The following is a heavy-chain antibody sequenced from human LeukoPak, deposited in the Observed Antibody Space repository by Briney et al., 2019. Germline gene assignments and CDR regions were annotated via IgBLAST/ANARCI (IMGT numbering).Heavy chain of an antibody. J-gene: IGHJ4*02. CDR1: GYTFTGYY. CDR3: ARVNTIFGVVINLGY. V-gene: IGHV1-2*06. D-gene: IGHD3-3*01. Sequence: ASVKVSCKASGYTFTGYYMHWVRQAPGQGLEWMGRINPNSGGTNYAQKFQGRVTMTRDTSISTAYMELSRLRSDDTAVYYCARVNTIFGVVINLGYWGQGTLVTVSS. CDR2: INPNSGGT.